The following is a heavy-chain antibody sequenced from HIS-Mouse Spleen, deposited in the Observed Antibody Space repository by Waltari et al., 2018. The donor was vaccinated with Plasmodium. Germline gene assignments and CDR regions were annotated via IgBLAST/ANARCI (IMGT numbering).Heavy chain of an antibody. J-gene: IGHJ3*02. Sequence: QVQLVESGGGVVQPGRSLRLSCAASGFTFSSYGMHWVRQAPGKGLEWVEVIWYDGRNKYYADSVKGRFTISRENSKNTLYLQMNSLRAEDTAVYYCAKVAQGTRDAFDIWGQGTMVTVSS. CDR2: IWYDGRNK. V-gene: IGHV3-33*06. CDR3: AKVAQGTRDAFDI. D-gene: IGHD2-8*01. CDR1: GFTFSSYG.